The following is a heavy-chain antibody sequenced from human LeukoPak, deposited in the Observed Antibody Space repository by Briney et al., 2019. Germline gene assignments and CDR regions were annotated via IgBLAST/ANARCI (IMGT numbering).Heavy chain of an antibody. D-gene: IGHD5-18*01. CDR1: GGSFSGYY. CDR3: ARIRLRGYSYGLYYFDY. J-gene: IGHJ4*02. CDR2: INHSGST. V-gene: IGHV4-34*01. Sequence: SETLSLTCAVYGGSFSGYYWSWIRQPPGKGLEWIAEINHSGSTNYNPSLKSRVTISVDTSKNQFSLKLSSVTAADTAVYYCARIRLRGYSYGLYYFDYWGQGTLVTVSS.